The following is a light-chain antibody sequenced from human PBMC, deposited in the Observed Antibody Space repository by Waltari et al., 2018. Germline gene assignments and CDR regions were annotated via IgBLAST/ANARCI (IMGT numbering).Light chain of an antibody. CDR2: AAS. CDR1: QGIKTY. CDR3: LQVSNYPRT. V-gene: IGKV1-9*01. J-gene: IGKJ1*01. Sequence: DIQLTQSPSFLSASVGDRVTITCRASQGIKTYLAWYQQKPGNAPKLLIYAASNLQSGVPSRFSGSGSGTQFTLTISSLQPEDFATYYCLQVSNYPRTFGQGTKVEIK.